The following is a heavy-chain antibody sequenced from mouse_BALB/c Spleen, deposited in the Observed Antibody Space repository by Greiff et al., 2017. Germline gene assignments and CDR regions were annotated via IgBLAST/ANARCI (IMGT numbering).Heavy chain of an antibody. Sequence: DVKLVESGGGLVKPGGSLKLSCAASGFTFSDYYMSWVRQTPEKRLEWVATISDGGSYTYYPDSVKGRFTISRDNAKNNLYLQMSSLKSEDTAMYYCARGRRYGTRSLSWFAYWGQGTLVTVSA. V-gene: IGHV5-4*02. CDR3: ARGRRYGTRSLSWFAY. J-gene: IGHJ3*01. D-gene: IGHD2-1*01. CDR1: GFTFSDYY. CDR2: ISDGGSYT.